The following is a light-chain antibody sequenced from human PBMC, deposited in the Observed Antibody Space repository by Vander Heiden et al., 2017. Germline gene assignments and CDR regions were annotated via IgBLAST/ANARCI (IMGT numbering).Light chain of an antibody. CDR3: QQDYRAPAHT. CDR2: WAS. CDR1: QSVLYSSNNKNY. Sequence: DNGMTQYLDCLPVTLGERATINCKSSQSVLYSSNNKNYLAWYQQKPGQPPKLLIYWASTLEFGVPDRLRGRGYGTVFTLTMRMLQAVVVPIYYCQQDYRAPAHTFGAGTKLEIK. V-gene: IGKV4-1*01. J-gene: IGKJ4*01.